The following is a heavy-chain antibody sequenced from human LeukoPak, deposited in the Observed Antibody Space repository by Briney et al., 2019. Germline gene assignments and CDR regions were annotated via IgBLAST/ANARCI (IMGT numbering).Heavy chain of an antibody. V-gene: IGHV3-30*03. J-gene: IGHJ3*02. CDR2: ISYDGSNK. CDR1: GFTFSSYG. CDR3: ASRLDSGGSFDI. D-gene: IGHD3-22*01. Sequence: GGSLRLSCAASGFTFSSYGMHWVRQAPGKGLEWVAVISYDGSNKYYADSVKGRFTISRDNSKNTLYLQMNSLRAEDTAVYYCASRLDSGGSFDIWGQGTMVTVSS.